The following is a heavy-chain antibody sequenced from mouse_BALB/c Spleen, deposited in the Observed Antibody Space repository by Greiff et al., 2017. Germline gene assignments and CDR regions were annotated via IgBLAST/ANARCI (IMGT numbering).Heavy chain of an antibody. D-gene: IGHD1-2*01. J-gene: IGHJ4*01. Sequence: DVKLVESGGGLVKPGGSLKLSCAASGFTFSDYYMYWVRQTPEKRLEWVATISDGGSYTYYPDSVKGRFTISRDNAKNNLYLQMSSLKSEDTAMYYCTAKDAMDYWGQGTSVTVSS. CDR1: GFTFSDYY. V-gene: IGHV5-4*02. CDR3: TAKDAMDY. CDR2: ISDGGSYT.